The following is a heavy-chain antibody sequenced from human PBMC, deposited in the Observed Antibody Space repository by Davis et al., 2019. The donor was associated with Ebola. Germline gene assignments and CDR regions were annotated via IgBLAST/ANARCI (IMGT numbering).Heavy chain of an antibody. CDR1: GYTFTGYF. V-gene: IGHV1-2*02. CDR3: ARDWGGTIGSSREYYFDY. CDR2: INPNSGGT. Sequence: ASVKVSCKASGYTFTGYFMHWVRQAPGQGLEWMGWINPNSGGTNYAQKLQGRVTMTTDTSTSTAYMELRSLRSDDTAVYYCARDWGGTIGSSREYYFDYWGQGTLVTVSS. D-gene: IGHD6-6*01. J-gene: IGHJ4*02.